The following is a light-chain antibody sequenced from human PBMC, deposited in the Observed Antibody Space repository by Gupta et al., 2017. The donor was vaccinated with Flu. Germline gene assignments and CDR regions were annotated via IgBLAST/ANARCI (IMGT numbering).Light chain of an antibody. V-gene: IGKV2-30*01. Sequence: DVVMTKSPLSLSVTLGPPASISCRSSPSLVYSDGSTILHWFQQRPGKSPRRLIYLVSHRESGVPDKFSGSGSGTEFTLKISRVEAEDVGVYFCMQGAHWPWAFGQGTKVEI. CDR2: LVS. CDR3: MQGAHWPWA. CDR1: PSLVYSDGSTI. J-gene: IGKJ1*01.